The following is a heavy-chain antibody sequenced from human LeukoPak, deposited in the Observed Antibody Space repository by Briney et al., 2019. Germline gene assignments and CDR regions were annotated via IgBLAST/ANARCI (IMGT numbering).Heavy chain of an antibody. CDR3: AREGWLQLYNWFDP. CDR2: MNPNSGGT. Sequence: ASVKVSCKASGYTFTSYDINWVRQATGQGLEWMGWMNPNSGGTNYAQKFQGRVTMTRDTSISTAYMELSRLRSDDTAVYYCAREGWLQLYNWFDPWGQGTLVTVSS. CDR1: GYTFTSYD. V-gene: IGHV1-2*02. J-gene: IGHJ5*02. D-gene: IGHD5-24*01.